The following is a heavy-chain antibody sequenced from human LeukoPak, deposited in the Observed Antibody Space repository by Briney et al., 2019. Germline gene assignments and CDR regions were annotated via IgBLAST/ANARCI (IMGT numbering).Heavy chain of an antibody. CDR3: ARDLRYYGSGSFYYFDY. J-gene: IGHJ4*02. Sequence: GASVKVSCKASGYTFTGYYMHWVRQAPGQGLEWMGWINPNSGGTNYAQKFQGRVTMTRDTSISTAYMELSRLRSDDTAVYYCARDLRYYGSGSFYYFDYWGQGTLVTVSS. D-gene: IGHD3-10*01. V-gene: IGHV1-2*02. CDR2: INPNSGGT. CDR1: GYTFTGYY.